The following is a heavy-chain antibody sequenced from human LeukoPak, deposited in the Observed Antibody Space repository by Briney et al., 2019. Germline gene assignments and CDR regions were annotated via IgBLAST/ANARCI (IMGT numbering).Heavy chain of an antibody. V-gene: IGHV3-23*01. CDR1: GFTFTRYA. Sequence: GPSMRLSCAASGFTFTRYAMSWVRQAPGKGLEWVSAISGSGGRTYYADSVKGRFTISRDNSKTPLYLQMSCLGAEDTAVYYCAKAGAGSSGWYGDAFDIWGQGTMVTVSS. D-gene: IGHD6-19*01. J-gene: IGHJ3*02. CDR2: ISGSGGRT. CDR3: AKAGAGSSGWYGDAFDI.